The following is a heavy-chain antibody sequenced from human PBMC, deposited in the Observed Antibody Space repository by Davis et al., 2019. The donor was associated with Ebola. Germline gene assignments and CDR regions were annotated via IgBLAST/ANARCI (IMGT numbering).Heavy chain of an antibody. CDR1: GGSVSSNSYY. D-gene: IGHD2-2*01. J-gene: IGHJ5*02. CDR2: VHYSGST. Sequence: PSETLSLTCTVSGGSVSSNSYYWSWIRQPPGKGLEWIGYVHYSGSTNYNPYLESRVTISVDTSKNQFSLKLNSVTDADTAVYYCARGRIDCRSTTCHSFRRWFAPWGQGTPVTVSS. CDR3: ARGRIDCRSTTCHSFRRWFAP. V-gene: IGHV4-61*01.